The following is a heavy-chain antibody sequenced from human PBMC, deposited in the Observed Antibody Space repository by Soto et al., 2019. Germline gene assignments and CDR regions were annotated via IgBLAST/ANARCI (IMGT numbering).Heavy chain of an antibody. CDR1: GFTFSSYE. CDR2: ISGSGNIT. Sequence: VGSLRLSCAASGFTFSSYEMNWVRQAPGKGLEWISYISGSGNITYYADSVKGRFTISRDNAQKSLYLQMNSLRVEDTAVYYCARGGVYWGQGTLVTVSS. J-gene: IGHJ4*02. D-gene: IGHD2-8*01. V-gene: IGHV3-48*03. CDR3: ARGGVY.